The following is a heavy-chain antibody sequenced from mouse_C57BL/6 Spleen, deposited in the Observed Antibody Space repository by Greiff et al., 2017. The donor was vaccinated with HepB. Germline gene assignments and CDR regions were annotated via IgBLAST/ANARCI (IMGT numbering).Heavy chain of an antibody. D-gene: IGHD2-1*01. CDR1: GFNIKDYY. CDR2: IDPEDGET. Sequence: EVQLQQSGAELVKPGASVKLSCTASGFNIKDYYMHWVKQRTEQGLEWIGRIDPEDGETKYAPKFQGKATITADTSYNPAYLQLSSRTSEDTAVYDCSRSTDLLAFDYWGQGTTPTVSS. J-gene: IGHJ2*01. CDR3: SRSTDLLAFDY. V-gene: IGHV14-2*01.